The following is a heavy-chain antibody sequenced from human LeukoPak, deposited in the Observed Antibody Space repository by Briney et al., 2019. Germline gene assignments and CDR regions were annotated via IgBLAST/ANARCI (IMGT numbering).Heavy chain of an antibody. CDR1: GGSINSAGSY. J-gene: IGHJ4*02. V-gene: IGHV4-61*02. CDR3: ASLEISTSCVDY. Sequence: SETLSLTCTVSGGSINSAGSYWSWIRQPAGKGLEWIGRIYFSGSTYYNPSLKSRVTISVDRSKNQFSLKLSSVTAADTAVYYCASLEISTSCVDYWGQGTLVTVSS. CDR2: IYFSGST. D-gene: IGHD2-2*01.